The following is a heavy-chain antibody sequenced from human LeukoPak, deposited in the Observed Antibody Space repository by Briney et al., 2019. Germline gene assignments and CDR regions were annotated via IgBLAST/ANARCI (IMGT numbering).Heavy chain of an antibody. J-gene: IGHJ5*02. V-gene: IGHV3-53*01. CDR3: ARVESSSSYNWFDP. D-gene: IGHD6-13*01. Sequence: GGSLRLSCAASGFTVSGNYMSWVRQAPGKGLEWVSVIYSGGSTYYADSVKGRFTISRDNSKNTLYLQMNSLRAEDTAVYYCARVESSSSYNWFDPWGQGTLVTVSS. CDR2: IYSGGST. CDR1: GFTVSGNY.